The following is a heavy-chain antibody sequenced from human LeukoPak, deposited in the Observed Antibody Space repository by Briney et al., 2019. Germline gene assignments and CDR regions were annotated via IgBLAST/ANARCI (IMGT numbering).Heavy chain of an antibody. V-gene: IGHV1-69*04. Sequence: SVKVSCKASGYTFTSYDISWVRQAPGQGLEWMGRIIPILGIANYAQKFQGRVTITADKSTSTAYMELSSLRSEDTAVYYCAGGKTPVLRFLEWLDYWGQGTLVTVSS. D-gene: IGHD3-3*01. CDR2: IIPILGIA. J-gene: IGHJ4*02. CDR3: AGGKTPVLRFLEWLDY. CDR1: GYTFTSYD.